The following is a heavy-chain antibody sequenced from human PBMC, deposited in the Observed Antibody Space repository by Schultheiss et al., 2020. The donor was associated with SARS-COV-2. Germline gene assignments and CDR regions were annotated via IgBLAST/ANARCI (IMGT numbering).Heavy chain of an antibody. CDR1: GGSISSGGYY. CDR3: ASVGGDSSGYYYGIVL. Sequence: SETLSLTCTVSGGSISSGGYYWSWIRQHPGKGLEWIGYIYYSGSTNYNPSLKSRVTISVDTSKNQFSLKLSSVTAADTAVYYCASVGGDSSGYYYGIVLWGQGTLVTVSS. D-gene: IGHD3-22*01. J-gene: IGHJ4*02. V-gene: IGHV4-61*08. CDR2: IYYSGST.